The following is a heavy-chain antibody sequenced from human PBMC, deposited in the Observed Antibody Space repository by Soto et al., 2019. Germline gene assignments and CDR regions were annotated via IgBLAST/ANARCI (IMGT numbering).Heavy chain of an antibody. D-gene: IGHD1-26*01. Sequence: QVQLQQWGAGLLKPSETLSLTCAVYGGSFSGYYWSWIRQPPGKGLEWIGEINPSGSTNYNPSLKGRVPLSVDTSKDQFSLKVSSVTAAGPAVYYCARGPWELEYFPPWGQGTLVTVSS. V-gene: IGHV4-34*01. CDR3: ARGPWELEYFPP. J-gene: IGHJ1*01. CDR1: GGSFSGYY. CDR2: INPSGST.